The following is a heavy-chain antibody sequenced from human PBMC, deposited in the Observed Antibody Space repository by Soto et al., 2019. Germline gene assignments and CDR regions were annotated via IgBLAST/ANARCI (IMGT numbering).Heavy chain of an antibody. CDR1: GFTFSMFA. Sequence: PGGSLRLSCAASGFTFSMFAMNWVRQAPGKGLEWVASISYSGGSTNYADSVRGRFTISRDNSKNTLSLQMTSLGAEDTAVYYCAKVMGSTSSTANFDYWGRGTLVTVSS. V-gene: IGHV3-23*01. CDR3: AKVMGSTSSTANFDY. J-gene: IGHJ4*02. D-gene: IGHD3-10*01. CDR2: ISYSGGST.